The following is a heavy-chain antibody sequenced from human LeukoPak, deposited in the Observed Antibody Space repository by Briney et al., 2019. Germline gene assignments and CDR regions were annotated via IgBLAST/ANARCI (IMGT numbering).Heavy chain of an antibody. CDR3: AKPRDIDSWAFDV. D-gene: IGHD2-15*01. J-gene: IGHJ3*01. V-gene: IGHV3-30-3*02. CDR2: ISDDGTKE. Sequence: GGSLRLSCVASGFTFSSYAMHWVRQAPGKGLEWVAVISDDGTKEYYADSVKGRFTISRDNSRNTVYTSKSTLFLQMNSLRPEDTAVYYCAKPRDIDSWAFDVWGQGTMVTVS. CDR1: GFTFSSYA.